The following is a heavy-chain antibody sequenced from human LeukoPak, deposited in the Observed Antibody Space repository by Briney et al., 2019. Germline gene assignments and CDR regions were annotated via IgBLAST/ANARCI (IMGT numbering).Heavy chain of an antibody. D-gene: IGHD5-24*01. CDR2: INPNSGGT. V-gene: IGHV1-2*02. Sequence: GASVKVSCKASGYTFTGYYMHWVRQAPGQGFEWMGWINPNSGGTNYAQKFQGRVTMTRDTSISTAYMELSRLRSDDTAVYYCAREEMATSRFDYWGQGTLVTVSS. CDR1: GYTFTGYY. J-gene: IGHJ4*02. CDR3: AREEMATSRFDY.